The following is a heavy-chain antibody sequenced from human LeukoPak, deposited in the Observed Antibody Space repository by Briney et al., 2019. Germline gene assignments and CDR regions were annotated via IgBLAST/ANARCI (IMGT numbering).Heavy chain of an antibody. CDR1: GVIFYVYA. CDR3: VKSLGYCSSSSCYSGLDY. Sequence: ALRVSCAASGVIFYVYAMRSVRHAPGGGLGWVSGIGWNSIHIGYADSVKGRFTISRDNAKNSLYLQMHSLRAEDTASYYCVKSLGYCSSSSCYSGLDYWGQGTLVTVSS. J-gene: IGHJ4*02. D-gene: IGHD2-2*01. CDR2: IGWNSIHI. V-gene: IGHV3-9*01.